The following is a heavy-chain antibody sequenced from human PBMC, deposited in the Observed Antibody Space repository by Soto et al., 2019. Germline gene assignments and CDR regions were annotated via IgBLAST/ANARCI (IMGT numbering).Heavy chain of an antibody. CDR3: AAGFSSGYYPDGFDY. CDR2: MITNSGNT. J-gene: IGHJ4*02. CDR1: GYTFTSYD. V-gene: IGHV1-8*01. Sequence: ASVKVSCKASGYTFTSYDINWVRQATGQRHEWMGWMITNSGNTGYAQKFQERVTITRNTSISTAYMELSSLRSEDTAVYYCAAGFSSGYYPDGFDYWGQGTLVTVSS. D-gene: IGHD3-22*01.